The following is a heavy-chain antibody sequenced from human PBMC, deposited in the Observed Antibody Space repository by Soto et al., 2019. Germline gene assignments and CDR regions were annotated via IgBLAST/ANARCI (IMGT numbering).Heavy chain of an antibody. D-gene: IGHD2-21*02. CDR1: GGTFSSYA. CDR3: ARDVVVTAGADSYGLDV. Sequence: ASVKVSCKASGGTFSSYAISWVRQAPGQGLEWMGGIIPIFGTANYAQKFQGRVTITADESTSTAYMELSSLRSEDTAVYYCARDVVVTAGADSYGLDVWGHGTTVTVSS. J-gene: IGHJ6*02. V-gene: IGHV1-69*13. CDR2: IIPIFGTA.